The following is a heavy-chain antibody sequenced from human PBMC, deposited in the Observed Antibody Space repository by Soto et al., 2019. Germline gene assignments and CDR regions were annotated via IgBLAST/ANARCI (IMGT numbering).Heavy chain of an antibody. D-gene: IGHD4-17*01. V-gene: IGHV4-59*01. Sequence: SETLSLTCTVSGGSISSYYWSWIRQPPGKGLGRIGNIYYSGGTNYNPSLKSRVTISVDTSKIQFSLKLSSVTAADTAVYYCARWYGGSLDYWGQGTLVTVSS. J-gene: IGHJ4*02. CDR3: ARWYGGSLDY. CDR2: IYYSGGT. CDR1: GGSISSYY.